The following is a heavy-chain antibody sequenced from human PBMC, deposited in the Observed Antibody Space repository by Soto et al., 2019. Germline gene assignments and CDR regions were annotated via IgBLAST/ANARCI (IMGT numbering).Heavy chain of an antibody. Sequence: GGSLRLSCAASGFTFSSYGMHWVRQAPGKGLEWVAVIWYDGSNKYYADSVKGRFTISRDNSKNTLYLQMNSLRAEDTAVYYCARSFRSEAARVVPAAIYYGMDVWGQGTTVTVSS. CDR1: GFTFSSYG. D-gene: IGHD2-2*01. CDR3: ARSFRSEAARVVPAAIYYGMDV. V-gene: IGHV3-33*01. J-gene: IGHJ6*02. CDR2: IWYDGSNK.